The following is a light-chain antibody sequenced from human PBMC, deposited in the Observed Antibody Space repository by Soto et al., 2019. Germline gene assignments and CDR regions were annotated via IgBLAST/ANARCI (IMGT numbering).Light chain of an antibody. CDR2: SNN. V-gene: IGLV1-47*02. CDR1: SSNIGSNY. CDR3: AAWDDSLSGRVV. J-gene: IGLJ2*01. Sequence: QSVLTQPHSASGTPGQRVTISCSGSSSNIGSNYVYWYQQLPGTAPKLLIYSNNQRPSGVPDRFSGSKSGTSASLAISGLRSEDEADYYCAAWDDSLSGRVVFGGGTKLTVL.